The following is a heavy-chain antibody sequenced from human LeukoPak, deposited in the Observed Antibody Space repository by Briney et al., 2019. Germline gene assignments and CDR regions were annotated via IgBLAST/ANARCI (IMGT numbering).Heavy chain of an antibody. Sequence: GRSLRLSCAASGFTFSSYGMHWVRQAPGKGLEWVAVISYDGSNKYYADSVKGRFTISRDNSKNSLYLQMNSLRAEDTAVYYCAREGYERGYWGQGTLVTVSS. V-gene: IGHV3-30*03. D-gene: IGHD5-12*01. CDR3: AREGYERGY. CDR1: GFTFSSYG. J-gene: IGHJ4*02. CDR2: ISYDGSNK.